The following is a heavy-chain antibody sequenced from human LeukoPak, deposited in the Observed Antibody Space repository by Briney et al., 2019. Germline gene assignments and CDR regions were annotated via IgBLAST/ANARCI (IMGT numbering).Heavy chain of an antibody. CDR1: GGSISGGRYY. D-gene: IGHD1-26*01. CDR3: ARPLGSYAFDI. J-gene: IGHJ3*02. CDR2: IYTSGST. Sequence: SETLSLTCTVSGGSISGGRYYWSWIRQPAGKGLEWIGRIYTSGSTNYNPSLKSRVTISVDTSKNQFSLKLSSVTAADTAVYSCARPLGSYAFDIWGQGTIVTVSS. V-gene: IGHV4-61*02.